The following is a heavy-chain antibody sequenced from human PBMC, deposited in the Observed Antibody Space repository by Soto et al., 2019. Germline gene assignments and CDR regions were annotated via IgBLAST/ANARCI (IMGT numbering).Heavy chain of an antibody. Sequence: PSETLSLTCRVYGGSFSGYYWSWIRQPPGKGLEWIGEINHTGSTNYNPSLKSRVTVSVDTSKNQFSLKLSSVTAADTAVYYCARGDCSGGSCSIFDYWGQGTLVTVSS. D-gene: IGHD2-15*01. V-gene: IGHV4-34*01. CDR1: GGSFSGYY. CDR2: INHTGST. J-gene: IGHJ4*02. CDR3: ARGDCSGGSCSIFDY.